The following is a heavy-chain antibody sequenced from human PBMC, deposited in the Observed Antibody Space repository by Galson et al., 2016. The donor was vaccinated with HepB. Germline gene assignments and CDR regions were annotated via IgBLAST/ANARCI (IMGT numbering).Heavy chain of an antibody. CDR1: GGSITTYY. D-gene: IGHD1-14*01. V-gene: IGHV4-59*01. Sequence: LSLTCTVSGGSITTYYWSWIRQPPGMGLEWIAFSHSGGATSYSPSLNSRVTISVDTSKSQFSLRLRSVTAADTAVYYCARNAPKLGITDAFDIWGQGAMVTVSS. CDR2: SHSGGAT. J-gene: IGHJ3*02. CDR3: ARNAPKLGITDAFDI.